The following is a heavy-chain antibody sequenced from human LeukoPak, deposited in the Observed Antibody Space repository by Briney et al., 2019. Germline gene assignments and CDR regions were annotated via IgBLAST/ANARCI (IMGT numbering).Heavy chain of an antibody. Sequence: SETLSLTCAVYGGSFSGCYWSWIRQPPGKGLEWIGEINHSGSTNYNPSLKSRVTISVDTSKNQFSLKLSSVTAADTAVYYCASLLLGSWYWFDPWGQGTLVTVSS. CDR1: GGSFSGCY. V-gene: IGHV4-34*01. CDR3: ASLLLGSWYWFDP. J-gene: IGHJ5*02. D-gene: IGHD6-13*01. CDR2: INHSGST.